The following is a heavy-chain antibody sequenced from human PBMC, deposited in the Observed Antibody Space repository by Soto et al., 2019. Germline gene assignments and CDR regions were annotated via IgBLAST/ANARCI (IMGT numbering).Heavy chain of an antibody. CDR3: ATSYGSGYRAFDS. Sequence: QVQLVQSGAEVKRPGSSVKVSCKASGDTFAFHSINWVRQAPGLGLEWMGRINPILSMSNYAQRFQGRVTIHADKSTSTAYMVLSSLRSEDTAIYYCATSYGSGYRAFDSWGQGALVTVSS. J-gene: IGHJ4*02. CDR1: GDTFAFHS. CDR2: INPILSMS. V-gene: IGHV1-69*02. D-gene: IGHD3-10*01.